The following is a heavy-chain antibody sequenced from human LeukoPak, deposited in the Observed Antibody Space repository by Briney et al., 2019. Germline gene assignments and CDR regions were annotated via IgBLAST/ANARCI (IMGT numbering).Heavy chain of an antibody. CDR2: MSRAGYS. Sequence: SGTLSLTCDVSDDDIRMYNWWSWVRPSPGKGLEWIGEMSRAGYSNFNPSLKSRATISIDTSGSAVSLTLRSVTAADTAVYFCATRNADSFYFDYWGRGTLVTVSS. CDR1: DDDIRMYNW. CDR3: ATRNADSFYFDY. D-gene: IGHD4-17*01. V-gene: IGHV4-4*02. J-gene: IGHJ4*02.